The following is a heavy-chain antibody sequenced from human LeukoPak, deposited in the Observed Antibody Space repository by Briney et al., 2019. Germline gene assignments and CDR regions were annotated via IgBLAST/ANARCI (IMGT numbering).Heavy chain of an antibody. CDR1: GGSFSGYY. CDR3: ASRGYYDNSAYFRN. Sequence: SETLSLTCAVYGGSFSGYYWSWIRQPPGKGLEWIGEINHSGSTNYNPSLKSRVTISVDTSKNQFSLNLTSVTAADTAVYFCASRGYYDNSAYFRNWGQGTLVTVSS. V-gene: IGHV4-34*01. D-gene: IGHD3-22*01. CDR2: INHSGST. J-gene: IGHJ4*02.